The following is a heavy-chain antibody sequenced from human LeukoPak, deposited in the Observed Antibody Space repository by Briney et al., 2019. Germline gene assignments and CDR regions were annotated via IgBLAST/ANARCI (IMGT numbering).Heavy chain of an antibody. D-gene: IGHD4-17*01. CDR3: ARLGNGDYGPYWYFDL. Sequence: SQTLSLTCTVSGGSISSYYWSWIRQPSGKGLEWIGYIYYSGSTNYNPSLKSRVTISVDTSKNQFSLKLSSVTAADTAVYYCARLGNGDYGPYWYFDLWGRGTLVTVSS. V-gene: IGHV4-59*08. J-gene: IGHJ2*01. CDR1: GGSISSYY. CDR2: IYYSGST.